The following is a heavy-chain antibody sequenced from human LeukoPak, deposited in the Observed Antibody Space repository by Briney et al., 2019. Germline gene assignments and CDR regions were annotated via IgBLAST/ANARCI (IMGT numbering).Heavy chain of an antibody. CDR1: GYTFTGYY. J-gene: IGHJ4*02. D-gene: IGHD3-9*01. Sequence: ASVKVSCKASGYTFTGYYMHWVRQAPGQGLEWMGWINPNSGGTNYAQKFQGRVTMTRDTSISTAYMELSRLRSDDTAVYYCARAWREYFDWFPFDCWGQGTLVTVSS. CDR3: ARAWREYFDWFPFDC. V-gene: IGHV1-2*02. CDR2: INPNSGGT.